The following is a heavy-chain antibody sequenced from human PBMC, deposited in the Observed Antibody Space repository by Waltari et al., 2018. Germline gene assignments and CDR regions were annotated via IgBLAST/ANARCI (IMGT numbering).Heavy chain of an antibody. CDR1: GFLFNNYW. Sequence: QLVESGGGLVQPGGSLRLSCAASGFLFNNYWMTWVRQAPGKGLEWVANIKQDSSVKSYGDSVQGRFTVSRDNAKNSIFLEMNNLRVDDTAVYFCVRDRSMGATAFDYWGQGTLVTVSS. V-gene: IGHV3-7*04. J-gene: IGHJ4*02. CDR2: IKQDSSVK. CDR3: VRDRSMGATAFDY. D-gene: IGHD1-26*01.